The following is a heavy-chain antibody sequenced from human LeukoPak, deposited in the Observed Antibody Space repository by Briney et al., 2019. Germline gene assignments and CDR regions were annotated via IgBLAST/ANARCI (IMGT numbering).Heavy chain of an antibody. V-gene: IGHV3-49*04. Sequence: GGSLRLSCTASGFTFGGYAMTWVRQAPGKGLEWVGFIRSKAYGGTTEYAASVEGRFTLSRDDSKSIAYLQMNSLKTEDTAVYYCTRAIEGAFDIWGQGTMVTVSS. CDR3: TRAIEGAFDI. CDR1: GFTFGGYA. J-gene: IGHJ3*02. CDR2: IRSKAYGGTT.